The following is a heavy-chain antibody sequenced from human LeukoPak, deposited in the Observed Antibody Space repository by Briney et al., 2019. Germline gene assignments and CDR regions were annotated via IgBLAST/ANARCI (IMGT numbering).Heavy chain of an antibody. Sequence: SETLSLTCTVSGGSISSGGYYWSWIRQPPGKGLEWIGYIYHSGSTYYNPSLKSRVTISVDTSKNQFSLKLSSVTAADTAVYYCASTVDVYYGMDVWGQGTTVTVSS. CDR1: GGSISSGGYY. D-gene: IGHD5-24*01. CDR3: ASTVDVYYGMDV. J-gene: IGHJ6*02. V-gene: IGHV4-30-2*01. CDR2: IYHSGST.